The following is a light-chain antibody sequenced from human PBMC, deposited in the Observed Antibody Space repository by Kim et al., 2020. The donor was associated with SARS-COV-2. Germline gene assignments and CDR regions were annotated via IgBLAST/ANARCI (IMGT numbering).Light chain of an antibody. Sequence: EIVLTQSPATLSWSPGERATLSCRASQSVSSYLAWYQQKPGQAPRLLIYDASNRATGIPARFSGSGSGTDFTLTISSLEPEDFAVYYCRQRSNWPPITFGQGTRLEIK. J-gene: IGKJ5*01. CDR3: RQRSNWPPIT. V-gene: IGKV3-11*01. CDR1: QSVSSY. CDR2: DAS.